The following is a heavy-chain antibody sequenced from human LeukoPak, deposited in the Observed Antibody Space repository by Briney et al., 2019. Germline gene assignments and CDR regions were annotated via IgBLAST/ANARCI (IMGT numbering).Heavy chain of an antibody. CDR2: IIPIFGTA. V-gene: IGHV1-69*05. D-gene: IGHD3-22*01. CDR3: ARDLLKGYYDSSGSPSPLYYYYMDV. Sequence: ASVKVSCKASVGTFSSYAISWVRQAPGQGLEWMGGIIPIFGTANYAQKFQGRVTITTDESTSTAYMELSSLRSEDTAVYYCARDLLKGYYDSSGSPSPLYYYYMDVWGKGTTVTVSS. J-gene: IGHJ6*03. CDR1: VGTFSSYA.